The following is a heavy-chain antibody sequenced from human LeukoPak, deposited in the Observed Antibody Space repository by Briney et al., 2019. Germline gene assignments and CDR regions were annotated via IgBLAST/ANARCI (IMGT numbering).Heavy chain of an antibody. CDR3: AKRIAAAGTNYYYGMDV. Sequence: GGSLRLSCTASGFTFSDYVTTWVRQIPGKGPEWVSAISGSGGSTYYADSVKGRFTISRDNSKNTLYLQMNSLRAEDTAVYYCAKRIAAAGTNYYYGMDVWGQGTTVTVSS. J-gene: IGHJ6*02. D-gene: IGHD6-13*01. V-gene: IGHV3-23*01. CDR1: GFTFSDYV. CDR2: ISGSGGST.